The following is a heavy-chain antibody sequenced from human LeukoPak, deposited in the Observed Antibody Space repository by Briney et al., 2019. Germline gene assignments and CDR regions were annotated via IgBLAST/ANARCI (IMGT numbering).Heavy chain of an antibody. V-gene: IGHV3-9*01. CDR2: ISWNSGSI. J-gene: IGHJ4*02. CDR3: AKGLGNHYFDY. D-gene: IGHD1-26*01. Sequence: PGGSLKLSCAASGFTFSSYAMSWVRQAPGKGLEWVSGISWNSGSIGYADSVKGRFTISRDNAKNSLYLQMNSLRAEDTALYYCAKGLGNHYFDYWGQGTLVTVSS. CDR1: GFTFSSYA.